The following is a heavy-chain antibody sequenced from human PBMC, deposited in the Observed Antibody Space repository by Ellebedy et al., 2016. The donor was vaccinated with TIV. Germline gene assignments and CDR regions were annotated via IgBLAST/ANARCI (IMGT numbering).Heavy chain of an antibody. D-gene: IGHD3-22*01. CDR1: GATFSSYA. Sequence: AASVKVSCKASGATFSSYALSWVRQAPGQGLEWMGGIIPVVGIANYAPKFQGRVTITADKSTSTAYLELSSLRSEDTAVYYCARDLTASSGYNDYWGQGTLVTVSS. CDR2: IIPVVGIA. J-gene: IGHJ4*02. CDR3: ARDLTASSGYNDY. V-gene: IGHV1-69*10.